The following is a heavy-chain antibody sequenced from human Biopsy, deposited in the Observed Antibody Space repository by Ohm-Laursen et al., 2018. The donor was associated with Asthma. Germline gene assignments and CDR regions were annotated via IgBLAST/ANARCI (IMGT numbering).Heavy chain of an antibody. V-gene: IGHV4-31*03. CDR1: YGSITSGGYY. D-gene: IGHD3-22*01. Sequence: SQTLSLTCTVSYGSITSGGYYWTWIRQHPGKGLEWIGFIYYSGSTYYNPSLKSRVSISMDTSKNQFSLKLSSVTAADTAVYYCARAQDYYDSRGYYRSFDYWGQGTLVTVSS. J-gene: IGHJ4*02. CDR2: IYYSGST. CDR3: ARAQDYYDSRGYYRSFDY.